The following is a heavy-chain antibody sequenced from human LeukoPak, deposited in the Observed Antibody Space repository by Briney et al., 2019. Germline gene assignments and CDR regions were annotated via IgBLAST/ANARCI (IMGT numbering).Heavy chain of an antibody. D-gene: IGHD7-27*01. CDR3: ARGPHWDPHFDY. Sequence: EASVKVSCKASGYTFTGYYMHWVRQAPGQGLEWMGWINPNSGGTNYAQKFQGRVTMTRDTSISTAYMELSRLRSDDTAAYYCARGPHWDPHFDYWGQGTLVTVSS. CDR1: GYTFTGYY. V-gene: IGHV1-2*02. J-gene: IGHJ4*02. CDR2: INPNSGGT.